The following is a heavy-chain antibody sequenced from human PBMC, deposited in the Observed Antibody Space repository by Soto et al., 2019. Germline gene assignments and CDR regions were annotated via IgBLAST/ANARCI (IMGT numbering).Heavy chain of an antibody. J-gene: IGHJ4*02. D-gene: IGHD3-16*02. Sequence: GEPLKISWKGSGCSFTNYWIGLVRQMPGKGLEWMGIIYPGDSDTRYSPSFQGQVTISADKSISTAYLQWSSLKASGTAMYYCARASFYDYVWGSYRYFDYWGQGTLVTVS. CDR3: ARASFYDYVWGSYRYFDY. CDR1: GCSFTNYW. CDR2: IYPGDSDT. V-gene: IGHV5-51*01.